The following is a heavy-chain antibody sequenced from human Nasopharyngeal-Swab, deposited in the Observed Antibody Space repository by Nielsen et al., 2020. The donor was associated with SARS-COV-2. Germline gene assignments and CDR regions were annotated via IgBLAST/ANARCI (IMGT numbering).Heavy chain of an antibody. V-gene: IGHV3-9*01. CDR2: ISWNSGSI. CDR1: GFTFDDYA. J-gene: IGHJ4*02. CDR3: ASDSSSWYAYFDY. D-gene: IGHD6-13*01. Sequence: SLKISCAASGFTFDDYAMHWVRQAPGKGLEWVSGISWNSGSIGYADSVKGRFTISRDNAKNSLYLQMNSLRAEDTALHYCASDSSSWYAYFDYWGQGTLVTVSS.